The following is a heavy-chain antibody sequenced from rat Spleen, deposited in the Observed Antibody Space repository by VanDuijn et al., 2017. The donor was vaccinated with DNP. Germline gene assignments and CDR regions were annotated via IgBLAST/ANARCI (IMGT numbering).Heavy chain of an antibody. CDR1: GFTFNYYW. J-gene: IGHJ4*01. CDR2: ITSNGGKT. CDR3: AREGDYYDGYGDALDA. Sequence: EVQLMESGGDLVQPGRSLKLSCVASGFTFNYYWMTWVRQVPGKGLEWLASITSNGGKTYYLDSVKGRFTISRDNAKDTLYLQMNSLRSEDTATYYCAREGDYYDGYGDALDAWGQGTSVTVSS. D-gene: IGHD1-12*03. V-gene: IGHV5-31*01.